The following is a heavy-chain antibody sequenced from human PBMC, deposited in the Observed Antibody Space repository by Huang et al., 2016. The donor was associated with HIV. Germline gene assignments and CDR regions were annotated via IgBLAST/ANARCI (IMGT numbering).Heavy chain of an antibody. D-gene: IGHD3-22*01. CDR2: INSDGSST. CDR1: GFSISSYW. CDR3: ARDPRIQSWLNFFDY. J-gene: IGHJ4*02. V-gene: IGHV3-74*01. Sequence: EVQLVESGGGLVQPGGSLRLSCAASGFSISSYWMHWVRQAPGKGLGWVSRINSDGSSTSYADSVKGRFTISRDNAKYTLYLQMNRLRAEDTAVYYCARDPRIQSWLNFFDYWGQGTLVSVSS.